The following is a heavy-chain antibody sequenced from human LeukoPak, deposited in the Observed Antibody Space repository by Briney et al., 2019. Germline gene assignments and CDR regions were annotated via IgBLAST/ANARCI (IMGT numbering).Heavy chain of an antibody. CDR2: ISGSGGNT. Sequence: GGTLRLSCAASGFTFSSYAMNWVRQVPGKGLEWVSSISGSGGNTYYADSVKSRFTISRDNSKNTLYLQMNSLSAEDTAVYYCAKKGGELAAAGGNYFDYWGQGTLVTVSS. CDR3: AKKGGELAAAGGNYFDY. CDR1: GFTFSSYA. V-gene: IGHV3-23*01. J-gene: IGHJ4*02. D-gene: IGHD6-13*01.